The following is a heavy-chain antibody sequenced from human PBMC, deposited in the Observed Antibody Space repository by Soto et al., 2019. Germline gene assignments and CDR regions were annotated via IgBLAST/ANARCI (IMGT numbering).Heavy chain of an antibody. CDR3: ATIAVPPAFDI. CDR1: GFTFNTYS. J-gene: IGHJ3*02. CDR2: IWYDGTQK. D-gene: IGHD6-19*01. Sequence: GGSLRLSCEASGFTFNTYSMHWVRQPPGKGLEWLAAIWYDGTQKYYADSVKGRFIISRDNSKKTLYLEMNSLRAEDTAVYYCATIAVPPAFDIWGQGTMVTVSS. V-gene: IGHV3-33*01.